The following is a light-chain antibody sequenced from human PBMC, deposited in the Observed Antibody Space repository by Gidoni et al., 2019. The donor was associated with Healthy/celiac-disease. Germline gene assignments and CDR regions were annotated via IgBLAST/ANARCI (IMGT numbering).Light chain of an antibody. J-gene: IGKJ4*01. CDR3: QKYDSAPLT. CDR2: AAS. V-gene: IGKV1-27*01. CDR1: QDISNY. Sequence: DIQTPPSPSSLSASVGDRVTITCQASQDISNYLAWYQQKPGKVPKLLIYAASTLQSGVPSRFSGSGSGTDFTLTISSLQPEDIATYYCQKYDSAPLTFGGGTKVEIK.